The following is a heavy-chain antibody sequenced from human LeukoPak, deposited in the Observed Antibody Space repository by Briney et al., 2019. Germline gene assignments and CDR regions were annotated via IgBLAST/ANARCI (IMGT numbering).Heavy chain of an antibody. Sequence: SETLSLTCTVSGGPISSSSYYWGWIRQPPGKGLEWIGSIYYSGSTYYNPSLKSRVTISVDTSKNQFSLKLSSVTAADTAVYYCARILDSSGARGAFDIWGQGTMVTVSS. V-gene: IGHV4-39*07. CDR1: GGPISSSSYY. D-gene: IGHD3-22*01. J-gene: IGHJ3*02. CDR2: IYYSGST. CDR3: ARILDSSGARGAFDI.